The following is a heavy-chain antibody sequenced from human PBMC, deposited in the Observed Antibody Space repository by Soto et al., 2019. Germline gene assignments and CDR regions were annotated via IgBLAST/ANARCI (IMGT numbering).Heavy chain of an antibody. CDR3: ARAPRKYYYGSGRYLPYLDY. J-gene: IGHJ4*01. CDR2: IYWNDDK. CDR1: GFSLRTSGVG. V-gene: IGHV2-5*01. D-gene: IGHD3-10*01. Sequence: SGPTLVNPTQTLTLTCTFSGFSLRTSGVGVGWIRQPPGKALEWLAPIYWNDDKRYSPSLQSRLTITKDTYRNRVVLTMTNMDPDDTTTYYCARAPRKYYYGSGRYLPYLDYWGKGTLFTVFS.